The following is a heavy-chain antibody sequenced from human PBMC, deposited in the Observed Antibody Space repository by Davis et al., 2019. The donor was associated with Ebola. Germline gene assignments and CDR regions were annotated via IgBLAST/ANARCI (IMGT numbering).Heavy chain of an antibody. D-gene: IGHD4-17*01. CDR2: FDPEDGET. J-gene: IGHJ4*02. Sequence: ASAKVSCKVSGYTLTELSMHWVRQAPGNGPEWRGGFDPEDGETIYAQKFQGRVTMTEDTSTDTAYMELSSLRSEDTAVYYCATDLPSHDYGTLDYWGQGTLVTVSS. V-gene: IGHV1-24*01. CDR3: ATDLPSHDYGTLDY. CDR1: GYTLTELS.